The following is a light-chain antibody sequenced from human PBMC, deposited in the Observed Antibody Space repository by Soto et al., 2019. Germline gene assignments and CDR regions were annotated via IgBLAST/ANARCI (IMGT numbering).Light chain of an antibody. CDR1: NPNIGSYT. CDR2: RNN. Sequence: QSVLTQPPSASGTPGQRVTISCSGSNPNIGSYTANWFQQLPGTAPKLLIYRNNQRPSGVPDRLSGSKSGTSASLAISGLQSEDEADYYCASWDDSLDGWVFGGGTKLTVL. J-gene: IGLJ3*02. V-gene: IGLV1-44*01. CDR3: ASWDDSLDGWV.